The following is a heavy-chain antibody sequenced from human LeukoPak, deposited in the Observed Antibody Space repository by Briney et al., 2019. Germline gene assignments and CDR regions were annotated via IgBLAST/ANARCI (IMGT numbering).Heavy chain of an antibody. CDR2: INPKGGTT. V-gene: IGHV1-2*02. CDR1: GYTFGSYY. J-gene: IGHJ4*02. CDR3: ARQHDYGDYSFGY. Sequence: VASVKVSCKASGYTFGSYYIHWLRQAPGQGLEWLGIINPKGGTTTYSPKFQGRVTMTRDTSISTAYMELSRLRSDDTAVYYCARQHDYGDYSFGYWGQGTLVTVSS. D-gene: IGHD4-17*01.